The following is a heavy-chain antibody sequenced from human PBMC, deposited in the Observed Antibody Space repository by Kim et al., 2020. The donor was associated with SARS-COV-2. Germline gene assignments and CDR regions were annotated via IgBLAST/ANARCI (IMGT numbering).Heavy chain of an antibody. V-gene: IGHV7-4-1*02. D-gene: IGHD6-13*01. J-gene: IGHJ6*02. CDR3: AREGRIAAAVPRGSYYYYGMDV. Sequence: ASVKVSCKASGYTFTSYAMNWVRQAPGQGLEWMGWINTNTGNPTYAQGFTGRFVFSLDTSVSTAYLQISSLKAEDTAVYYCAREGRIAAAVPRGSYYYYGMDVWGQGTTVTVSS. CDR2: INTNTGNP. CDR1: GYTFTSYA.